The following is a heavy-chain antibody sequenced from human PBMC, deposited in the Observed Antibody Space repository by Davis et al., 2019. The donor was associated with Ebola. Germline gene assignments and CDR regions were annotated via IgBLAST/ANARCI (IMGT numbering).Heavy chain of an antibody. CDR3: ARGSVAGTGGFDY. D-gene: IGHD6-19*01. V-gene: IGHV5-51*01. CDR1: GYSFTSYW. Sequence: GESLKISCKGSGYSFTSYWNGWVRQMPGKGLEWMGIISPGDSDTRYSPSFQGQVTISADKSSSTADLQWRSLKASDTDMYYCARGSVAGTGGFDYWGQGTLVTVSS. J-gene: IGHJ4*02. CDR2: ISPGDSDT.